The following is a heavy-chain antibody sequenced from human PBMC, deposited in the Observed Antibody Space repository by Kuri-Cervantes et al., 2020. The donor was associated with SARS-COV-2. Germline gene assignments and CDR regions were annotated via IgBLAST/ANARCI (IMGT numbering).Heavy chain of an antibody. CDR1: GFTFSNYD. V-gene: IGHV3-30*18. D-gene: IGHD2-21*01. CDR2: ISHDGKNK. J-gene: IGHJ4*02. Sequence: LSLTCAASGFTFSNYDMHWVRQAPGKGLEWVAVISHDGKNKKCIASGKGRFTISRDNSQNTLYLHMRSLRSEDTAMYYCAKDRVGVQDFWGQGTLVTVSS. CDR3: AKDRVGVQDF.